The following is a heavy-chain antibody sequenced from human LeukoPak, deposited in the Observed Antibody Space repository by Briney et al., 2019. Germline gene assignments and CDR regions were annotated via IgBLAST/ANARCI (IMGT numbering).Heavy chain of an antibody. CDR3: ARSALGLIDY. CDR2: MNPNSGNT. V-gene: IGHV1-8*03. Sequence: ASVKVSCKASGGTFSSYAISWVRQAPGQGLEWMGWMNPNSGNTGYAQKFQGRVTITRNTSISTAYMELSSLRSEDTAVYYCARSALGLIDYWGQGTLVTVSS. D-gene: IGHD3-16*01. J-gene: IGHJ4*02. CDR1: GGTFSSYA.